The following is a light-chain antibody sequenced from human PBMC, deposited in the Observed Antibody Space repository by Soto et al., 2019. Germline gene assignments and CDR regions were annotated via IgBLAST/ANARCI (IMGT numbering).Light chain of an antibody. Sequence: EIVMTQSPATLSVSPGERATFSCRASQSVSSNLAWFQQKPGQPPRLLIYGASTRATGIPARFSGSGSGTVFTLTISSLQSEDFAVYYCQQYNNWPPYTFGQWTKLEIK. CDR3: QQYNNWPPYT. J-gene: IGKJ2*01. CDR2: GAS. CDR1: QSVSSN. V-gene: IGKV3-15*01.